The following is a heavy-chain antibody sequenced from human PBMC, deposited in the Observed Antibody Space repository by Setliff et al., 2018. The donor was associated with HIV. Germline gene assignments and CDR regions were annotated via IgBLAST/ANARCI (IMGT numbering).Heavy chain of an antibody. J-gene: IGHJ4*02. CDR2: INPNMGDT. CDR1: GYKFTGHH. D-gene: IGHD3-9*01. CDR3: ARQDIPTGYYQFDY. V-gene: IGHV1-2*06. Sequence: GASVKVSCKASGYKFTGHHIQWMRQAPGQGLEWMGRINPNMGDTQYAQKFQGRIIMTRDTSINTVYMELSSLTSDDTALYYCARQDIPTGYYQFDYWGQGTQVTVSS.